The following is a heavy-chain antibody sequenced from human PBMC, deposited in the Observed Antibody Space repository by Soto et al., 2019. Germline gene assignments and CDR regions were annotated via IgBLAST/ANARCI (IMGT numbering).Heavy chain of an antibody. J-gene: IGHJ4*02. CDR3: ANLRDYYFDY. CDR2: ISGSGGST. V-gene: IGHV3-23*01. CDR1: GFTFSSYA. Sequence: EVQLLESGGGLVQPGGSLRLSCAASGFTFSSYAMSWVRQAPGKGLEWVSAISGSGGSTYYAASVKGRFTISRDNSKNALYLQMNSLRAEDTAVYYCANLRDYYFDYWGQGTLVTVSS.